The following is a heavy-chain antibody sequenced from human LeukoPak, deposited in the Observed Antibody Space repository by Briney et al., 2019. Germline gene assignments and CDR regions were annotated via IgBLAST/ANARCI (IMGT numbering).Heavy chain of an antibody. CDR1: GFTFSSYA. Sequence: AGGSLRLSCAASGFTFSSYAMSWVRQAPGKGLEWVSGISGSGGSTYYVDSVKGRFTISRDNSKNTLYLQMNSLRAEDTAVYYCAKELAVAGTRVNAFDIWGQGTMVTVSS. V-gene: IGHV3-23*01. D-gene: IGHD6-19*01. CDR3: AKELAVAGTRVNAFDI. CDR2: ISGSGGST. J-gene: IGHJ3*02.